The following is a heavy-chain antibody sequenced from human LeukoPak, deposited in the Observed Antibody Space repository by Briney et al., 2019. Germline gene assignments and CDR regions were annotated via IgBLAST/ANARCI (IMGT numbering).Heavy chain of an antibody. D-gene: IGHD3-3*01. CDR3: ARRGRIFGVVIIGYFDY. CDR1: GFTFSSYW. J-gene: IGHJ4*02. CDR2: IDQEGSEK. Sequence: GGSLRLSCAASGFTFSSYWMSWVRQAPGKGLEGVANIDQEGSEKNYVDSVKGRFTISRDNAKNSLYLQMNSLRAEDTAVYYCARRGRIFGVVIIGYFDYWGQGTLVTVSS. V-gene: IGHV3-7*05.